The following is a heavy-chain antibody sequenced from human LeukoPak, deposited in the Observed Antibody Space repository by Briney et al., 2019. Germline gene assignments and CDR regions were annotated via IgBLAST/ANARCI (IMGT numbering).Heavy chain of an antibody. CDR3: AKGTVTKTGYFDC. CDR1: GGSISSYY. V-gene: IGHV4-59*01. CDR2: IYYSGST. D-gene: IGHD4-17*01. J-gene: IGHJ4*02. Sequence: PSETLSLTCTVSGGSISSYYWSWIRQPPGKGLEWIGYIYYSGSTNYNPSLKSRVTISVDTSKNQFSLKLSSVTAADTAVYYRAKGTVTKTGYFDCWGQGTLVTVSS.